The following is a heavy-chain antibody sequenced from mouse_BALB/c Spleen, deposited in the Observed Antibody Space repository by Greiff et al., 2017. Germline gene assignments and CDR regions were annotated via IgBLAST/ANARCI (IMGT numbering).Heavy chain of an antibody. CDR2: ISYDGSN. CDR1: GYSITSGYY. J-gene: IGHJ2*01. Sequence: DVKLQESGPGLVKPSQSLSLTCSVTGYSITSGYYWNWIRQFPGNKLEWMGYISYDGSNNYNPSLKNRISITRDTSKNQFFLKLSSVTTEDTATYYCAREGYYYGSSYDYWGQGTTLTVSS. CDR3: AREGYYYGSSYDY. V-gene: IGHV3-6*02. D-gene: IGHD1-1*01.